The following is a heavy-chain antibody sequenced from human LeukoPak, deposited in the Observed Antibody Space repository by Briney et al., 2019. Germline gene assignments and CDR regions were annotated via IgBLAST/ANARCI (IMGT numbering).Heavy chain of an antibody. CDR2: IKEDGSEK. D-gene: IGHD2-2*01. Sequence: GGSLRLSCAASGFTFSSYWMSWVRQAPGKGLEWVANIKEDGSEKYYVDSVKGRFTISRDNAKNSLYLQMNSLRAEDTAVYYCAISQPCSSTSCENFDYWGQGTLVTVSS. V-gene: IGHV3-7*01. J-gene: IGHJ4*02. CDR3: AISQPCSSTSCENFDY. CDR1: GFTFSSYW.